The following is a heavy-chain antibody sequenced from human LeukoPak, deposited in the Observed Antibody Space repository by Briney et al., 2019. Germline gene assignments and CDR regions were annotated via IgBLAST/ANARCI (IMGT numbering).Heavy chain of an antibody. Sequence: GGSLRLSCAASGFTFSSYAMHWVRQAPGKGLEWVAVISYDGSNKYYADSVKGRFTISRDNSKNTLYLQMNSLRAEDTAVYYCASGLIAAAGTDYWGQGTLVTVSS. D-gene: IGHD6-13*01. CDR2: ISYDGSNK. CDR3: ASGLIAAAGTDY. J-gene: IGHJ4*02. CDR1: GFTFSSYA. V-gene: IGHV3-30*04.